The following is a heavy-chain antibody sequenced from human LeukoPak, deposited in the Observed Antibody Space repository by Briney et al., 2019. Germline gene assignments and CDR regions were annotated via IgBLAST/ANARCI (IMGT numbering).Heavy chain of an antibody. CDR1: GHTFTNYH. CDR3: AGPSKQLAS. J-gene: IGHJ5*02. CDR2: ISTYNGNT. V-gene: IGHV1-18*01. Sequence: ASVKVSCKASGHTFTNYHISWVRQAPGQGLEWMGWISTYNGNTNYAQKLQGRVTMTTDTSTSTAYMELRSLRSDDTAVYYCAGPSKQLASWGQGTLVTVSS. D-gene: IGHD5-24*01.